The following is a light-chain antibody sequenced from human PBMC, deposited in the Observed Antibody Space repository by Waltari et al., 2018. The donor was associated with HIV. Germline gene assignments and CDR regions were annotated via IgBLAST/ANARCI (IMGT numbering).Light chain of an antibody. V-gene: IGKV1-9*01. CDR2: DAS. Sequence: DIQLTQSPSFLSASVGYRVTVACRASQDISDFLAWYQQKPGTAPRLLIYDASTLYSGVPSRFRGSGSGTEFTLTISSLQPEDFASYYCQQLHTFPLTFGGGTKV. CDR1: QDISDF. J-gene: IGKJ4*01. CDR3: QQLHTFPLT.